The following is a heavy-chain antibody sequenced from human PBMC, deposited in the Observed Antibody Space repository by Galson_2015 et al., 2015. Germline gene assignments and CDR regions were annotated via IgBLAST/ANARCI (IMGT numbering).Heavy chain of an antibody. V-gene: IGHV3-23*01. J-gene: IGHJ5*02. CDR2: IGGGDGST. CDR3: AKDVGSYSIAQFDP. CDR1: GFTFSSYA. Sequence: SLRLSCAASGFTFSSYAMSWVRQAPETGLEWVSTIGGGDGSTYYADSVKGRFTISRDNSKNTLYLQMNSLRAEDTAVYYCAKDVGSYSIAQFDPWGQGTLVPVSS. D-gene: IGHD1-26*01.